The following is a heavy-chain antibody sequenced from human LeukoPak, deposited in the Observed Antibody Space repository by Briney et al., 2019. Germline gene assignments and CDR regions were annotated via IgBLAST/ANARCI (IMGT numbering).Heavy chain of an antibody. CDR1: GYTFTSYG. Sequence: ASVKVSCKASGYTFTSYGISWVRQAPGQGLEWMGWISAYNGNTNYAQKLQGRVTMTTDTSTSTAYMELRSLRSDDTAVYYCARDRGYYGSGSPSDYWGQGTLVTVSS. CDR3: ARDRGYYGSGSPSDY. D-gene: IGHD3-10*01. J-gene: IGHJ4*02. V-gene: IGHV1-18*01. CDR2: ISAYNGNT.